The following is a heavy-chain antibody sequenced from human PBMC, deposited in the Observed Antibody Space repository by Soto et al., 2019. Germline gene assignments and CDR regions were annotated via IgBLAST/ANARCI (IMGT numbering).Heavy chain of an antibody. V-gene: IGHV3-7*05. D-gene: IGHD5-12*01. Sequence: GGSLRLSCAASGFTFSSYWMSWVRQAPGKGLEWVANIKQDGSGKYYVDSVKGRFTISRDNAKNSLYLQMNSLRAEDTAVYYCARDGRWLQYRYFDYWGQGTLVTVSS. CDR2: IKQDGSGK. CDR3: ARDGRWLQYRYFDY. J-gene: IGHJ4*02. CDR1: GFTFSSYW.